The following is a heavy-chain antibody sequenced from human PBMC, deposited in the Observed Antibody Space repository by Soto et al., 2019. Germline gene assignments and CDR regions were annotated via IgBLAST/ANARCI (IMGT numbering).Heavy chain of an antibody. CDR1: GGSFSGYY. V-gene: IGHV4-34*01. D-gene: IGHD2-2*01. Sequence: QVQLQQWGAGLLTPSETLSLTCAVYGGSFSGYYWSWLRQPPGKGLEWIGEINHSGSTNYNPSLKSRVTIAVDTSKNQFSLKLSSVTAADTAVYYCASIVPAAMEAWFDPWGQGTLVTVSS. J-gene: IGHJ5*02. CDR3: ASIVPAAMEAWFDP. CDR2: INHSGST.